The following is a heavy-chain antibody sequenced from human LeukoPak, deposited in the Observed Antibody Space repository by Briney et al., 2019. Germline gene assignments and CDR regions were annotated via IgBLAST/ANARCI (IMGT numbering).Heavy chain of an antibody. CDR3: VKDICSGDNCYFPH. Sequence: PGRSLRLSCAASGFTFSSYGMHWVRQAPGKGLEWVAVIWYDGSNKYYADSVKGRFTISRDNSKNTLYLQMNSLRAEDTALYYCVKDICSGDNCYFPHWGQGTLVTVSS. D-gene: IGHD2-15*01. CDR1: GFTFSSYG. CDR2: IWYDGSNK. J-gene: IGHJ1*01. V-gene: IGHV3-33*06.